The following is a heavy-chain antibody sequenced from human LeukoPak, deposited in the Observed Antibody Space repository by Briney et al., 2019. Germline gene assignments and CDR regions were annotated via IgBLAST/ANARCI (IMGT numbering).Heavy chain of an antibody. J-gene: IGHJ4*02. D-gene: IGHD2-21*01. CDR1: EFTFSSYA. Sequence: GGSLRLSCAASEFTFSSYAMTWVRQAPGKGLEWVSAISGSGTNTYYSGSVRGRFTIFRDNSNNRLYLQMNSVRAEDTAMYFCAKDTAVILTAPFDTWGQGTLVTVSS. CDR2: ISGSGTNT. V-gene: IGHV3-23*01. CDR3: AKDTAVILTAPFDT.